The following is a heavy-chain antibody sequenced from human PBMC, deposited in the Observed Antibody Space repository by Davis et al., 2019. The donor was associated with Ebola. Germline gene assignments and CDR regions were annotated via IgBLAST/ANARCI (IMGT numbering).Heavy chain of an antibody. CDR2: ISAYNGKT. V-gene: IGHV1-18*01. CDR1: GYTFTSYG. Sequence: AASVKVSCKTFGYTFTSYGITWVRQAPGQGLEWMGWISAYNGKTNYAQNFQDRVTMTTDTSTTTAYMELRSLTSDDTAVYYCARDLGMVYASWFDPWGQGTLVTVSS. CDR3: ARDLGMVYASWFDP. J-gene: IGHJ5*02. D-gene: IGHD2-8*01.